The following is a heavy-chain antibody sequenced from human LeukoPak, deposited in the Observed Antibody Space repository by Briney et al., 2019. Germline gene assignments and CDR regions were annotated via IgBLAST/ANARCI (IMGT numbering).Heavy chain of an antibody. J-gene: IGHJ4*02. V-gene: IGHV3-53*01. CDR3: ARSTSYHFDS. CDR1: GFTVSTNY. D-gene: IGHD2-2*01. Sequence: PGWSLTLSCAASGFTVSTNYLSWVRQAPGKGLEWVSVIYAGGAAYYADYVKGRFTISRDTSNNTLILQMHSLGVEDTAVYYCARSTSYHFDSWGEGTLVTVSS. CDR2: IYAGGAA.